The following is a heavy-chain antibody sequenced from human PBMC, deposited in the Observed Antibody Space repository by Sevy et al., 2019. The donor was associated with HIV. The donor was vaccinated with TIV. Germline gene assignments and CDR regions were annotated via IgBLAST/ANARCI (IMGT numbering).Heavy chain of an antibody. CDR2: ISGRDGTT. Sequence: GGSLRLSCAASGFIFNNYAMNWVRQAPGKGLEWVSGISGRDGTTFYADSVKGRFTLSRDNSKNTLYLQMNSLRAEDRAVYYCARDYFPTYYAISGLGQYWGQGTLVTVSS. D-gene: IGHD3-22*01. V-gene: IGHV3-23*01. CDR1: GFIFNNYA. CDR3: ARDYFPTYYAISGLGQY. J-gene: IGHJ4*02.